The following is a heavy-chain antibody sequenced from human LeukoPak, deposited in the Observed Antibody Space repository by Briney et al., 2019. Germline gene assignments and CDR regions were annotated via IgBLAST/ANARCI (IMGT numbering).Heavy chain of an antibody. CDR3: ARGLRYFDWIPDY. V-gene: IGHV1-46*01. J-gene: IGHJ4*02. D-gene: IGHD3-9*01. CDR2: MNPSGGST. CDR1: GYTFTSYC. Sequence: GASVKVSCKASGYTFTSYCMHWVRQAPGQGLEWMGIMNPSGGSTNYAQKFQGRVTMTRDMSTSTVYMELSSLRSEDTAVYYCARGLRYFDWIPDYWGQGTLVTVSS.